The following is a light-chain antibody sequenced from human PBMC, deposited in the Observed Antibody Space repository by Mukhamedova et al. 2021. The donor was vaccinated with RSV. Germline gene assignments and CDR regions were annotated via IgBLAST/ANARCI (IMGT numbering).Light chain of an antibody. CDR2: SAS. V-gene: IGKV1-9*01. CDR3: QRTNAVPLS. Sequence: GRAPKLLIYSASLLESGVPSRFRGSGSRTEFTLTISSLQPEDFATYYCQRTNAVPLSFGGGTTGDIK. J-gene: IGKJ4*01.